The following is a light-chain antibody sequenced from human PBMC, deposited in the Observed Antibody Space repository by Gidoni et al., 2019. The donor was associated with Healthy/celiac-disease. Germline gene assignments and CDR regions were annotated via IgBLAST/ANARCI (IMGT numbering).Light chain of an antibody. CDR3: QQYNSYLCS. J-gene: IGKJ2*04. V-gene: IGKV1-5*03. Sequence: DIQMTQSPSTLSASVGDRVTITCRASQSISSWLAWYQPKPGKAPKLLIYKASSLESGVPSRFSGSGSGTEFTLTISSLQPDDFATYYCQQYNSYLCSFGQXTKLESK. CDR1: QSISSW. CDR2: KAS.